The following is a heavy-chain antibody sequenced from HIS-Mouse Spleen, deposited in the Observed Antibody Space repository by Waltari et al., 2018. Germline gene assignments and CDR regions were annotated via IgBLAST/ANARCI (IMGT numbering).Heavy chain of an antibody. CDR3: ARRGYCSGGSCYYFDY. Sequence: QVQLVESGGGVVQPGRSLRLSCAASGFTFISYAMLLVRQAPGKGLEWVAVISYDGSNKYYADSVKGRFTISRDNSKNTLYLQMNSLRAEDTAVYYCARRGYCSGGSCYYFDYWGQGTLVTVSS. J-gene: IGHJ4*02. CDR2: ISYDGSNK. D-gene: IGHD2-15*01. CDR1: GFTFISYA. V-gene: IGHV3-30-3*01.